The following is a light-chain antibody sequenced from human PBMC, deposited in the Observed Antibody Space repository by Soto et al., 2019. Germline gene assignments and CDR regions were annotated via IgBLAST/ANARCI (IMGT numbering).Light chain of an antibody. CDR3: ISYTDRQSYL. Sequence: QSALTQPASVSGSPGQSITISCSGTSSDVGSYDHVAWYQQFPGKSPKLMIYAVSDRPSGVSDRFSGSKSGITASPTISGLQAEDEADYYCISYTDRQSYLFGTGTKLTVL. J-gene: IGLJ1*01. CDR2: AVS. CDR1: SSDVGSYDH. V-gene: IGLV2-14*03.